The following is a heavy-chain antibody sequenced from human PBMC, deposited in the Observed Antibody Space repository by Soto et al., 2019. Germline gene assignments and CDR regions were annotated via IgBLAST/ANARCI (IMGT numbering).Heavy chain of an antibody. V-gene: IGHV3-33*01. J-gene: IGHJ4*02. CDR2: MWYDGSNE. Sequence: QVQLVESGGGVVQPGKSLRLSCATSGFTFSRYGMHWVRQPPGKGLEWVAFMWYDGSNEYYADSVKGRFAISRDNSQSTLYLQMNSLGADDTAVYYCAAGRDSFDYWGQGIVVTVSS. CDR3: AAGRDSFDY. CDR1: GFTFSRYG.